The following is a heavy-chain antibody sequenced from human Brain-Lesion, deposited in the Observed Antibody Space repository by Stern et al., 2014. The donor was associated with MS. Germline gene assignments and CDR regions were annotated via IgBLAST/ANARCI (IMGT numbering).Heavy chain of an antibody. CDR2: IHPSGSA. CDR1: GGSISSGSDY. CDR3: ASGYRIFDY. V-gene: IGHV4-61*02. J-gene: IGHJ4*02. D-gene: IGHD5-18*01. Sequence: VQLVESGPGLVKPSQTLSLTCTVSGGSISSGSDYWSWIRQPVGKGLEWIGRIHPSGSAFSTPSLKSRVPISTDTSMHQFSLELNSATAADTAIYYCASGYRIFDYWGQGILVTVSS.